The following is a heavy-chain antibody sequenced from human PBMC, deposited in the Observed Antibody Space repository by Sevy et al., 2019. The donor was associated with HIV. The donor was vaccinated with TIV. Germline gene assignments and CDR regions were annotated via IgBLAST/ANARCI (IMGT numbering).Heavy chain of an antibody. CDR3: ARGDTVLPTGGFDI. D-gene: IGHD2-8*02. V-gene: IGHV4-31*03. J-gene: IGHJ2*01. Sequence: SETLSLTCTVSGDSISNGEYYWTWIRQHPGKGLEWIGYIYYTGSTYYNPSLESRVTMSVDMAKSQFSRKLTSVTAADTAMYYCARGDTVLPTGGFDIWGRGTLVTVSS. CDR1: GDSISNGEYY. CDR2: IYYTGST.